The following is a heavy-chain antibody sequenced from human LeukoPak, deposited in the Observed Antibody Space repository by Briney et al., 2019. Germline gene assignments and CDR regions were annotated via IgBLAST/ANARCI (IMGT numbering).Heavy chain of an antibody. J-gene: IGHJ4*02. CDR2: IYYSGST. V-gene: IGHV4-59*01. CDR1: GGSISSYY. Sequence: PSETLSLTCTVSGGSISSYYWSGIRQPPGKGLEWIGYIYYSGSTNYNPSLKSRVTISVDTSKNQFSLKLSSVTAADTAVYYCARQGPYCDFWSGPDYWGQGTLVTASS. CDR3: ARQGPYCDFWSGPDY. D-gene: IGHD3-3*01.